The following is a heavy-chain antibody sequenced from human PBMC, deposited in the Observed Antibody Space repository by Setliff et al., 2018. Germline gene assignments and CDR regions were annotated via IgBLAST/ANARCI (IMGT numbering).Heavy chain of an antibody. CDR1: GFSFESHG. J-gene: IGHJ6*02. D-gene: IGHD3-16*01. V-gene: IGHV3-30*02. CDR2: IQHDGENK. CDR3: ANSRVTNFRGHLYLPRGLDV. Sequence: PGGSLRLSCAASGFSFESHGMHWVRQAPGKGLEWVAFIQHDGENKFYADSVKGRLTVSRDNSKNTLYLEMDGLRPEDTADYYCANSRVTNFRGHLYLPRGLDVWGQGTTVTVSS.